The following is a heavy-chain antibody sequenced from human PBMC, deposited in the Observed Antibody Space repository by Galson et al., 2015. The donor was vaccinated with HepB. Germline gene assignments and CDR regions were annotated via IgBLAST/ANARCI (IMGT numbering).Heavy chain of an antibody. V-gene: IGHV3-30*02. Sequence: SLRLSCAASGFTFSSYAMDWVRQVPGKGLEWVAFIGSDGSTRSYADSVKGRFTISRDKSKNTLYVQMDSLRAKDTAVYYCATGADYCFVNWGQGTLVTVSS. J-gene: IGHJ4*02. CDR3: ATGADYCFVN. CDR2: IGSDGSTR. CDR1: GFTFSSYA.